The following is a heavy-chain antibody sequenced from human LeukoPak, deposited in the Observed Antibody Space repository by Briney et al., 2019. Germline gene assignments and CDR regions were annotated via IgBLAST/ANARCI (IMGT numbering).Heavy chain of an antibody. Sequence: PGGSLRLSCAASGFTFSSYSMNWVRQAPGKGLEWVSSISSSSSYIYYADSVKGRFTISRDNAKNPLYLQMNSLRAEDTAVYYCARGSHGWTTDAFDIWGQGTMVTVSS. V-gene: IGHV3-21*01. CDR3: ARGSHGWTTDAFDI. CDR2: ISSSSSYI. CDR1: GFTFSSYS. J-gene: IGHJ3*02. D-gene: IGHD3/OR15-3a*01.